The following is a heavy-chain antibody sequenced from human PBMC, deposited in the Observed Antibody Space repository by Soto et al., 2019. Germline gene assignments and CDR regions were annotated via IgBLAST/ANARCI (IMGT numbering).Heavy chain of an antibody. CDR1: GGSISSSSYY. V-gene: IGHV4-39*01. D-gene: IGHD2-15*01. CDR2: IYYSGST. J-gene: IGHJ4*02. Sequence: PSETLSLTCTVSGGSISSSSYYWGWIRQPPGKGLEWIGSIYYSGSTYYNPSLKSRVTISVDTSKNQFSLKLSSVTAADTAVYYCARRRPRNCSGGSCYYFDYWGQGTLVTVSS. CDR3: ARRRPRNCSGGSCYYFDY.